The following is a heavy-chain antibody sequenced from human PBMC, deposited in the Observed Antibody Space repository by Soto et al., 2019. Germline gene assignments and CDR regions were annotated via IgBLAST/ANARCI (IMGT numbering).Heavy chain of an antibody. D-gene: IGHD2-15*01. V-gene: IGHV4-30-2*01. Sequence: SETLSLTCAASGGSISSGGYSWSWIRQPPGKGLEWIGYIYHSGSTYYNPSLKSRVTISVDRSKNQFSLKLSSVAAADTAVYYCARDIDGGGMDVWGQGTTVTVSS. CDR3: ARDIDGGGMDV. CDR2: IYHSGST. J-gene: IGHJ6*02. CDR1: GGSISSGGYS.